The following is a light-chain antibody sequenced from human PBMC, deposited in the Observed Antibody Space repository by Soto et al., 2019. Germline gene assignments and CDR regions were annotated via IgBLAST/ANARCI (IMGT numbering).Light chain of an antibody. J-gene: IGKJ2*01. CDR3: QQSFSTPHT. CDR1: QTISFY. Sequence: IQMTQSPSSLSASVGDTVTITCRASQTISFYLNWYQQKPWRTPNLLIYATSSLQSGVPSRFDGSGSGTEFTLTISRLQPADFATYYGQQSFSTPHTFGQGTKLELK. V-gene: IGKV1-39*01. CDR2: ATS.